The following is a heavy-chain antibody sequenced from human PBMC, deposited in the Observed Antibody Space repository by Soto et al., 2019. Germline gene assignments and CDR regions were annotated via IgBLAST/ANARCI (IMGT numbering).Heavy chain of an antibody. D-gene: IGHD4-17*01. J-gene: IGHJ6*02. CDR1: GFSLSSSGAG. CDR2: IYWNDEI. V-gene: IGHV2-5*01. CDR3: SHLGLRGFSDYTLGWGV. Sequence: QVTVKETGPTLAKPTQTLTLTCSFTGFSLSSSGAGVGGFRQSPGKALQWLALIYWNDEIRYSPSLARRLTITRDSSTDQVVLTLTNLGPVDTATYYCSHLGLRGFSDYTLGWGVWGQGTTVTVSS.